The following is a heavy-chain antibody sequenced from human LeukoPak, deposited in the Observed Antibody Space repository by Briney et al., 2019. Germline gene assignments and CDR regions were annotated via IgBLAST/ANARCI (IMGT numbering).Heavy chain of an antibody. V-gene: IGHV3-30*03. Sequence: GGSLRLSCAASGFTFSSYGMHWVRQAPGKGLEWVAVISYDGGNKYYADSVKGRFTTSRDNSKNTLYLQMNSLRAEDTAVYYCARSYYDSSGYQYYFDYWGQGTLVTVSS. CDR3: ARSYYDSSGYQYYFDY. D-gene: IGHD3-22*01. J-gene: IGHJ4*02. CDR1: GFTFSSYG. CDR2: ISYDGGNK.